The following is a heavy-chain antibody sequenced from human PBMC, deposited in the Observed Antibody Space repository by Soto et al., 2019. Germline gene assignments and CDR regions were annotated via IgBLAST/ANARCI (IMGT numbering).Heavy chain of an antibody. CDR2: FIPIYGRP. Sequence: SVKVSCKASGGTFTNFAISWVRQAPGHGLEWMGGFIPIYGRPNYAQKLQGRLTITADESTSTVYMELSSLTSDDTAVYYCASPYGSGIYYSFDYWGQGTLVTVPS. J-gene: IGHJ4*02. CDR3: ASPYGSGIYYSFDY. V-gene: IGHV1-69*13. D-gene: IGHD3-10*01. CDR1: GGTFTNFA.